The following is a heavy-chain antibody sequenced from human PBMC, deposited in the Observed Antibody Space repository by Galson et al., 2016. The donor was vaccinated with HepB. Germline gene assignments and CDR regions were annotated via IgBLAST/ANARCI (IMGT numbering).Heavy chain of an antibody. CDR1: GFTFSDYY. V-gene: IGHV3-11*01. D-gene: IGHD3-10*01. Sequence: SLRLSCAAYGFTFSDYYMNWVRQAPGKSLEWIASISGRGTIVKYADSVKGRFTVSRDNAEKSLFLQMNSLRVEDTAVYYCVREGFRSSITSYLSDWYTYYGTDVWGRGTTVIV. J-gene: IGHJ6*03. CDR3: VREGFRSSITSYLSDWYTYYGTDV. CDR2: ISGRGTIV.